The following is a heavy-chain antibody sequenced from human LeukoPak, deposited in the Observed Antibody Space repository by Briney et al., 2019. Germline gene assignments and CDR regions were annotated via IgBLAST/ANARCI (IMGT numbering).Heavy chain of an antibody. CDR3: ARDLETYYYDSSGYYYRGIDAFDI. D-gene: IGHD3-22*01. J-gene: IGHJ3*02. CDR1: GFTFSSHG. Sequence: GGSLRLSCAASGFTFSSHGMHWVRQAPGKGLEWVAFIRYDGGKEFYADSVKGRFTISRDNAKNSLYLQMNSLRAEDTAVYYCARDLETYYYDSSGYYYRGIDAFDIWGQGTMVTVSS. CDR2: IRYDGGKE. V-gene: IGHV3-30*02.